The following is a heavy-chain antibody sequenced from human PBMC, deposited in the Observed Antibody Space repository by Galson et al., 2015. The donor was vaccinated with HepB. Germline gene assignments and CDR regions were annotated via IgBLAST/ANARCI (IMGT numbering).Heavy chain of an antibody. CDR1: GFAFDTHA. V-gene: IGHV3-23*01. CDR2: ISGNGDST. Sequence: SLRLSCAASGFAFDTHAMSWVRLAPGRGLEWISGISGNGDSTFYADSVKGRFTVSRDNSNNMLYLQMNSLRAEDAGLYFCAKGYGLFDSWGQGILVTVSS. J-gene: IGHJ5*01. D-gene: IGHD5-18*01. CDR3: AKGYGLFDS.